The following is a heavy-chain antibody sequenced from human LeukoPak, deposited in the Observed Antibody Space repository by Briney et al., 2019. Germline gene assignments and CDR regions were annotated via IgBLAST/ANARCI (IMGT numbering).Heavy chain of an antibody. CDR3: ARGLGSGSYHFDY. V-gene: IGHV1-2*02. Sequence: APVKVSCKASGYIFTSYYIHWVRQAPGQGLEWMGSINPNSGGANYAQNFRGRVPMTRDTSISTVYMELSTLTSDDTAVYYCARGLGSGSYHFDYWGQGALVTVSS. CDR1: GYIFTSYY. J-gene: IGHJ4*02. D-gene: IGHD1-26*01. CDR2: INPNSGGA.